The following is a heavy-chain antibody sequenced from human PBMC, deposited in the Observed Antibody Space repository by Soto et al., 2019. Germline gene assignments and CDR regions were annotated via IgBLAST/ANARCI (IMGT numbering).Heavy chain of an antibody. Sequence: PSETLSLTCTVSGGSISSGDYYWSWIRQPPGKGLEWIGYIYYSGSTYYNPSLKSRVTISVDTSKNQFSLKLSSVTAADTAVYYCARGDYYDSSGYYPIDYWGQGTLVTVSS. V-gene: IGHV4-30-4*01. J-gene: IGHJ4*02. CDR1: GGSISSGDYY. CDR3: ARGDYYDSSGYYPIDY. D-gene: IGHD3-22*01. CDR2: IYYSGST.